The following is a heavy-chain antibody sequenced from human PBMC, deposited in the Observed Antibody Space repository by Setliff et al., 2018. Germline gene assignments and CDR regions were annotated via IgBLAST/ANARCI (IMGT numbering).Heavy chain of an antibody. V-gene: IGHV4-4*07. CDR2: IYIGGSA. D-gene: IGHD6-19*01. J-gene: IGHJ6*03. Sequence: PSETLSLTCTVSGGSISSYYWSWIRQPAGKGLEWIGHIYIGGSANYNPSLKSRVTMSIDTPKNQFSLKLNSVTAADMAVYYCAREQWLDPPGYYYMDVWAKGTTVTV. CDR1: GGSISSYY. CDR3: AREQWLDPPGYYYMDV.